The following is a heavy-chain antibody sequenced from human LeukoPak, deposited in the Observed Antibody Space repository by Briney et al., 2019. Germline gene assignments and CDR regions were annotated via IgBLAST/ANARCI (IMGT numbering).Heavy chain of an antibody. CDR2: ISYDGSNK. CDR3: ARDPYDSLSSFDL. V-gene: IGHV3-30-3*01. CDR1: GFTFSSYT. J-gene: IGHJ4*02. Sequence: GRSLRLSCAASGFTFSSYTMHWVRQAPGKGLEWVAVISYDGSNKYYADSVKGRFTISRDNAKNSLFLQMISLRLEDTAVYYCARDPYDSLSSFDLWGQGTLVTVSS. D-gene: IGHD6-6*01.